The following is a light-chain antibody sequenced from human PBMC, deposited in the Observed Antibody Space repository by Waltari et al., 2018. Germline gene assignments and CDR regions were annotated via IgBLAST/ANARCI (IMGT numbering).Light chain of an antibody. CDR2: KAS. CDR3: QHYGT. V-gene: IGKV1-5*03. J-gene: IGKJ1*01. CDR1: QSVSGW. Sequence: DIQMTQSPSSLSASVGDRVTITCRASQSVSGWLAWYQQKPGKAPKLLIYKASILQTGVPSRFSGSESGTEFTLTISSLQPDDVATYYCQHYGTFGQGTKVEVK.